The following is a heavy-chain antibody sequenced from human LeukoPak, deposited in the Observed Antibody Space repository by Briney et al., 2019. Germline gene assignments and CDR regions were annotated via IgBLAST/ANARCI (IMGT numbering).Heavy chain of an antibody. CDR3: ARDILLEDAFDI. CDR2: IYHRGST. CDR1: GGSISSGGYS. V-gene: IGHV4-30-2*01. D-gene: IGHD1-1*01. Sequence: PSETLSLTCAVSGGSISSGGYSWSWIRQPPGKGLEWIGYIYHRGSTYYNPSLKSRVTISVDRSKNQFSLKLSSVTAADTAVYYCARDILLEDAFDIWGQGTMVTVSS. J-gene: IGHJ3*02.